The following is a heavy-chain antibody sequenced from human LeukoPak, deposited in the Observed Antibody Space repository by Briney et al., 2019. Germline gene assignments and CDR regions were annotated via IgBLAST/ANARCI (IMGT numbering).Heavy chain of an antibody. CDR2: INSDGSWT. J-gene: IGHJ4*02. Sequence: PGGSLRLSCAASGNYWMHWVRQAPGKGLVWVSHINSDGSWTSYADSVKGRSTIFRDNAKNTLYLQMNSLRAEDTAVYYCVRDLGGRSGHWGQGTLVTVSS. D-gene: IGHD1-26*01. V-gene: IGHV3-74*01. CDR1: GNYW. CDR3: VRDLGGRSGH.